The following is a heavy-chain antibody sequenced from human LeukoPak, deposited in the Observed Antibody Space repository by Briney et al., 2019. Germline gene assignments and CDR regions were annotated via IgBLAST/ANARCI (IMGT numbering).Heavy chain of an antibody. J-gene: IGHJ6*02. D-gene: IGHD6-19*01. V-gene: IGHV4-59*01. CDR2: IYYSGST. CDR1: GGSFSGYY. Sequence: PSETLSLTCAVYGGSFSGYYWSWIRQPPGKGLEWIGYIYYSGSTNYNPSLKSRVTISVDTSKNQFSLKLSSVTAADTAVYYCARGSSGWYGEYYYGMDVWGQGTTVTVSS. CDR3: ARGSSGWYGEYYYGMDV.